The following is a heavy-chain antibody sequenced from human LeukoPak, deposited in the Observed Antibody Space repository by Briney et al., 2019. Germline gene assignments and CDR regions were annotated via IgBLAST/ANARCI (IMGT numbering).Heavy chain of an antibody. J-gene: IGHJ4*02. CDR2: IWYDGSNK. Sequence: PGGSLRLSCAASGFTFSSYGMHWVRQAPGKGLEWVAVIWYDGSNKYYADSVKGRFTISRDNSKNTLYLQMNSLRAEDTAVYYCARDTKAAAPDYWGQGTLVTVSS. CDR1: GFTFSSYG. CDR3: ARDTKAAAPDY. V-gene: IGHV3-33*01. D-gene: IGHD6-13*01.